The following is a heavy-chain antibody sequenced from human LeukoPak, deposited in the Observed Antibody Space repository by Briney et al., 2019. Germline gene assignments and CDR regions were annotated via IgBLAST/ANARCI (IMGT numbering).Heavy chain of an antibody. Sequence: SETLSLTCTVSGGSISSGDYYWSWIRQPPGTGLEWIGYIYYSGSTYYNPSLKSRVTISVDTSENQFSLKLSSVTAADTAVYYCARMPTRYDILTGYSYNWFDPWGQGTLVTASS. D-gene: IGHD3-9*01. CDR2: IYYSGST. CDR1: GGSISSGDYY. V-gene: IGHV4-30-4*01. CDR3: ARMPTRYDILTGYSYNWFDP. J-gene: IGHJ5*02.